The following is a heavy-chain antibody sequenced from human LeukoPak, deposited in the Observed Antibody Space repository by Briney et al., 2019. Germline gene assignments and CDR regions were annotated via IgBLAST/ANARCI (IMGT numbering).Heavy chain of an antibody. V-gene: IGHV1-18*04. CDR1: GYTFTSYG. J-gene: IGHJ6*04. CDR3: ARDRPRVVVVPAAMLDYYYYGMDV. D-gene: IGHD2-2*01. CDR2: ISAYNGNT. Sequence: ASVKVSCKASGYTFTSYGISWVRQAHGQGLEWMGWISAYNGNTNYAQKLQGRVTMTTDTSTSTAYMELRSLRSDDTAVYYCARDRPRVVVVPAAMLDYYYYGMDVWGKGTTVTVSS.